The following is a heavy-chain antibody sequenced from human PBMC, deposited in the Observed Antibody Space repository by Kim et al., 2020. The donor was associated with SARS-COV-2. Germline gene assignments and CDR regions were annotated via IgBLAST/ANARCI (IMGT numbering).Heavy chain of an antibody. V-gene: IGHV1-24*01. Sequence: ASVKVSCKVSGYTLTELSMHWVRQAPGKGLEWMGGFDPEDGETIYAQKFQGRVTMTEDTSTDTAYMELSSLRSEDTAVYYCATSKETTVTKYDYYYVMDVWGQGTTVTVSS. CDR1: GYTLTELS. J-gene: IGHJ6*02. CDR3: ATSKETTVTKYDYYYVMDV. CDR2: FDPEDGET. D-gene: IGHD4-17*01.